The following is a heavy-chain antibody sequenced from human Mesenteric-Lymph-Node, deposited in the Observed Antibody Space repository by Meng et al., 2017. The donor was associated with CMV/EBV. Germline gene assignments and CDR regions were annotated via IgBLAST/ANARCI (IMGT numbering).Heavy chain of an antibody. CDR1: GFTFDDYA. D-gene: IGHD1-20*01. J-gene: IGHJ4*02. Sequence: SLKISCAASGFTFDDYAMHWVRQAPGKGLEWVSGIIWNSGNIGYADSVKGRFTTSRDNAKNSLYLQMNSLRAEDTAVYYCARGSITGNGDYFDYWGQGTLVTVSS. V-gene: IGHV3-9*01. CDR2: IIWNSGNI. CDR3: ARGSITGNGDYFDY.